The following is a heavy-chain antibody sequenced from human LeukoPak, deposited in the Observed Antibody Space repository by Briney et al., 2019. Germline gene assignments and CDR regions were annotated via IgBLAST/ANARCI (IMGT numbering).Heavy chain of an antibody. CDR1: GFTFSSYA. J-gene: IGHJ4*02. V-gene: IGHV3-15*01. Sequence: GGSLRLSCAASGFTFSSYAMHWVRQAPGKGLEWVGRIKSKTDGGTTDYAAPVKGRFTISRDDSKNTLYLQMNSLKTEDTAVYYCTTPDAFRSGSYFFDYWGQGTLVTVSS. CDR3: TTPDAFRSGSYFFDY. CDR2: IKSKTDGGTT. D-gene: IGHD1-26*01.